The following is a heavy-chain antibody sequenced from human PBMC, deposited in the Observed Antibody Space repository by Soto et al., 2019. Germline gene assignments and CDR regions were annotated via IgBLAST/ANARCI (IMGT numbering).Heavy chain of an antibody. CDR1: GYTFTIYY. J-gene: IGHJ6*03. CDR3: ASHGNYDFWSGYWNYYYYMDV. D-gene: IGHD3-3*01. V-gene: IGHV1-46*03. Sequence: ASVKVSCKASGYTFTIYYMHWVLQAPGQGLEWMGIINPSGGSTSYAQKFQGRVTMTRDTSTSTVYMELSSLRSEDTAVYYCASHGNYDFWSGYWNYYYYMDVWGKGTTVTVSS. CDR2: INPSGGST.